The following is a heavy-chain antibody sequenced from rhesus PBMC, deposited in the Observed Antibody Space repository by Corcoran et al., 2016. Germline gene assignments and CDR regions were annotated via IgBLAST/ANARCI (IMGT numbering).Heavy chain of an antibody. D-gene: IGHD5-42*01. J-gene: IGHJ4*01. CDR1: GGGISSGYG. V-gene: IGHV4S7*01. CDR3: ARKPGYPEGYYFDC. Sequence: QVQLQESDPGLGKPAETLPRTCAASGGGISSGYGGSWIRQPPGKGLERIGHINGSSGNTDYNPSLHSRVAISKATSKSRISMELSSVAATDTAVYYCARKPGYPEGYYFDCWGQEVLLTVSS. CDR2: INGSSGNT.